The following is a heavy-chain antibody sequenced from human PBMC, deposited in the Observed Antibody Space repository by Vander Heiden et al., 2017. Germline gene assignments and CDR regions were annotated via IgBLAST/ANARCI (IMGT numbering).Heavy chain of an antibody. J-gene: IGHJ2*01. Sequence: EVQLVESGGGLIQPGGSLRLACAASGFTVRRHYMSWVRQAPGKGLGWVSVIYSGGSTYYADSVKGRFTISRDNSKNTLYLQMNSLRAEDTAVYYCARSLTILGYFDLWGRGTLVTVSS. CDR1: GFTVRRHY. V-gene: IGHV3-53*01. D-gene: IGHD3-3*01. CDR3: ARSLTILGYFDL. CDR2: IYSGGST.